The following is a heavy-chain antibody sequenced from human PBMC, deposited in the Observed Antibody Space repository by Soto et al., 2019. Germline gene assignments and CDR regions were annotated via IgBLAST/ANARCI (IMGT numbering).Heavy chain of an antibody. CDR3: AKDMKWGGMTTIHYFDS. CDR1: GFTFSSYA. V-gene: IGHV3-9*01. Sequence: GGSLRLSCAASGFTFSSYAMSWVRQAPGKGLEWVSEISANGDSIDYADSVKGRFTISRDNAKNTLFLQMNSLRPEDTALYYCAKDMKWGGMTTIHYFDSWGQGTQVTVSS. CDR2: ISANGDSI. J-gene: IGHJ4*02. D-gene: IGHD4-17*01.